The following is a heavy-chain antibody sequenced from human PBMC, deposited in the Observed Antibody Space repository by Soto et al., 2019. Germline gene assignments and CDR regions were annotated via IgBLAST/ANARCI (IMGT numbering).Heavy chain of an antibody. J-gene: IGHJ4*02. D-gene: IGHD6-13*01. Sequence: GGSRLSCAASGFTFSSYAMSWVRQAPGKGLEWVSAISGSGGSTYYADSVKGRFTISRDNSKNTLYLQMNSLRAEDTAVYYCAKDLSSSWQPYYFDYWGQGTLVTVSS. CDR1: GFTFSSYA. CDR2: ISGSGGST. CDR3: AKDLSSSWQPYYFDY. V-gene: IGHV3-23*01.